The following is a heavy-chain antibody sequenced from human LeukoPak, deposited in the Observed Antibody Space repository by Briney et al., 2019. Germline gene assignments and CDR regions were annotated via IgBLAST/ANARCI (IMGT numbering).Heavy chain of an antibody. CDR1: GSHFTSNW. V-gene: IGHV5-51*01. CDR2: ISPGDSDI. J-gene: IGHJ5*02. D-gene: IGHD5-18*01. Sequence: GGSLQISCQGSGSHFTSNWIGWVRQVPGKGLEWMGIISPGDSDIRYSPSLQGQVTISADKSTSTAYLQWSSLKASDTAMYYCVRRGRDTTTTQNWFDPWGQGTLVTVSS. CDR3: VRRGRDTTTTQNWFDP.